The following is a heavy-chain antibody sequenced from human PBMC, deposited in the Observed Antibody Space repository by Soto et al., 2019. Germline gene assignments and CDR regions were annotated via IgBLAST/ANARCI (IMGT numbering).Heavy chain of an antibody. CDR3: ARDTDNGDYGIDY. D-gene: IGHD4-17*01. CDR2: IYTSGST. J-gene: IGHJ4*02. Sequence: LALTFTVSGXSISSYYWSWIRQPAGKGLEWIGRIYTSGSTNYNPSLKSRVTMSVDTSKNQFSLKLSSVTAADTAVYYCARDTDNGDYGIDYWGQGTLVTVSS. V-gene: IGHV4-4*07. CDR1: GXSISSYY.